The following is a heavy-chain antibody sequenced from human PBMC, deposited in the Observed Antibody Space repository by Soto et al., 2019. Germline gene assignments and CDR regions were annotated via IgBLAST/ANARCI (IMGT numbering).Heavy chain of an antibody. V-gene: IGHV4-30-2*01. CDR2: IDHSGST. CDR3: ARGNVVPLDY. J-gene: IGHJ4*02. CDR1: GGSISSGGYY. Sequence: QLQLQESGSGLVKPSQTLSLTCAVSGGSISSGGYYWSWIRQPPGKGLEWIGYIDHSGSTYYNPSLKSRVTISVHRSKNQFSLKLSAVTAADTAVYYCARGNVVPLDYWGQGTLVTVSS. D-gene: IGHD2-21*01.